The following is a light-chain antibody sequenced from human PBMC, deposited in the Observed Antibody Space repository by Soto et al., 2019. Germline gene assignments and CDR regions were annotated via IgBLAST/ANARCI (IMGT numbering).Light chain of an antibody. CDR3: SSYTRSSTLDV. CDR1: SSDVGAYNY. J-gene: IGLJ1*01. Sequence: QSALTQPASVSGSPGQSITISCTGTSSDVGAYNYVSWYQQHPGRAPKLMIYDVSNRPSGVSNRFSGSKSGNTASLTISGLRAEDEADYYCSSYTRSSTLDVFGTGTKLTVL. CDR2: DVS. V-gene: IGLV2-14*01.